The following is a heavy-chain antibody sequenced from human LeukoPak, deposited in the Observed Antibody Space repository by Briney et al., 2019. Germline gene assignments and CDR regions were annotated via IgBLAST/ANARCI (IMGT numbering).Heavy chain of an antibody. CDR2: ISNDGNEE. Sequence: GRSLRLSCEASGFTFSAYVMHWVRQAPGKGLECVAVISNDGNEEYYADSVKGRFSISRDNSKNTLYLQMSSLRTEDTAVYYCVRDGGYTGGWTYGAGDYWGQGTLVTVSS. CDR3: VRDGGYTGGWTYGAGDY. J-gene: IGHJ4*01. CDR1: GFTFSAYV. D-gene: IGHD2-8*02. V-gene: IGHV3-30*04.